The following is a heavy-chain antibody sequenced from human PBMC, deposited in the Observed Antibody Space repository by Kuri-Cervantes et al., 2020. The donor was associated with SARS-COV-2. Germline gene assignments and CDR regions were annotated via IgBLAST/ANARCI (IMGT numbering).Heavy chain of an antibody. CDR2: ISYDGSNK. J-gene: IGHJ3*02. CDR3: ARVKQWLERTAFDI. V-gene: IGHV3-30-3*01. Sequence: GSLRLSCAASGFTFSSYAMHWVRQAPGKGLEWVAVISYDGSNKYYADSVKGRFTISRDNAKNTLYLQMNSLRAEDTAVYYCARVKQWLERTAFDIWGQGTMVTVSS. D-gene: IGHD6-19*01. CDR1: GFTFSSYA.